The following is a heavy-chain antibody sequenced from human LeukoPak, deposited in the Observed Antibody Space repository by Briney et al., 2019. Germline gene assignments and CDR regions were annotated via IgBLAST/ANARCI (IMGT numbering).Heavy chain of an antibody. CDR2: ISAYNGNT. V-gene: IGHV1-18*01. J-gene: IGHJ6*02. CDR1: GYTFTSYG. Sequence: ASVKVSCKASGYTFTSYGISWVRQAPGQGLEWMGWISAYNGNTNYAQKLQGRVTMTTDTSTSTAYMELRSLRSDDTAVYYCARVNDFCSGYRYYYYGMDVWGQGTTVTVSS. CDR3: ARVNDFCSGYRYYYYGMDV. D-gene: IGHD3-3*01.